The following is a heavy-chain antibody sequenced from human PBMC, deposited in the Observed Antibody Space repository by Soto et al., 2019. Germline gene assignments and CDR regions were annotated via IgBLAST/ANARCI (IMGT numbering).Heavy chain of an antibody. V-gene: IGHV1-2*02. CDR3: ARVGVAASPNMDV. CDR1: VYTFTCYY. CDR2: INPNSGGT. J-gene: IGHJ6*02. Sequence: XSVKVSCKASVYTFTCYYMHLVRQAPGQGLEWMGWINPNSGGTNYSQKFQGRVTMTRDTSISTAYMELSRLRSDDTAVYYCARVGVAASPNMDVWGQGTTVTVSS. D-gene: IGHD6-25*01.